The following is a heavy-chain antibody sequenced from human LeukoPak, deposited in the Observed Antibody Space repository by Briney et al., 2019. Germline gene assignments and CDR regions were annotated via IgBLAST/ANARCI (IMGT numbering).Heavy chain of an antibody. CDR2: ISGSGHYT. V-gene: IGHV3-23*01. CDR1: GFTFSRDW. CDR3: AKDGSWGDYYFYFYIDV. J-gene: IGHJ6*03. Sequence: HLGGSLRLSCAASGFTFSRDWMHWVRQAPGKGLEWISGISGSGHYTYTADSLKGRFTISRDNSKNTLYLQMNSLRAEDTALYYCAKDGSWGDYYFYFYIDVWGKGTTVTVSS. D-gene: IGHD3-16*01.